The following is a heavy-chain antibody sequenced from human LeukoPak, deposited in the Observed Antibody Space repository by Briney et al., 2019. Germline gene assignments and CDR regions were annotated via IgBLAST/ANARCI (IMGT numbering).Heavy chain of an antibody. J-gene: IGHJ6*03. CDR3: AKDGATVTTLSNSYYYYYMDV. CDR2: IYYSGST. D-gene: IGHD4-17*01. CDR1: GGSISSYY. Sequence: SETLSLTCTVSGGSISSYYWSWIRQPPGKGLEWIGYIYYSGSTNYNPSLKSRVTISVDTSKNQFSLKLSSVTAADTAVYYCAKDGATVTTLSNSYYYYYMDVWGKGTTVTISS. V-gene: IGHV4-59*01.